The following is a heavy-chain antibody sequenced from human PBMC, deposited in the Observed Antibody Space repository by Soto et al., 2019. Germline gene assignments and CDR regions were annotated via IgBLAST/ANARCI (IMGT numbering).Heavy chain of an antibody. Sequence: PQKLPLPSTVSAGSLSRSSHYRGRIRQPPGKGLEWIGSIYYSGSTYYNPSLKSRVTISVDTSKNQFSLKLSSVTAADTAVYYCATAPIEDSSGYRFDYWGQGTLVT. CDR3: ATAPIEDSSGYRFDY. CDR2: IYYSGST. D-gene: IGHD3-22*01. J-gene: IGHJ4*02. CDR1: AGSLSRSSHY. V-gene: IGHV4-39*01.